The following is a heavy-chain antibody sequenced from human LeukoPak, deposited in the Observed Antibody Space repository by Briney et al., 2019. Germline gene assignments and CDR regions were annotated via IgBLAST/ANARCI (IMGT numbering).Heavy chain of an antibody. J-gene: IGHJ4*02. Sequence: GGSLRLSCAASGFISSDYWMSWVRQAPGKGLEWVANIKGDGSEKYYANSVKGRFTISRDSAKNSLHLQMDSLRVEDTAVYYCAREGGYSFAECGHWGQGTLVSVSS. D-gene: IGHD5-18*01. CDR1: GFISSDYW. CDR3: AREGGYSFAECGH. CDR2: IKGDGSEK. V-gene: IGHV3-7*01.